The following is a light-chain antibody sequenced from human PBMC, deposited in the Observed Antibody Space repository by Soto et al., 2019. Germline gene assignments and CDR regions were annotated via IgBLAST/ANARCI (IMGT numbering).Light chain of an antibody. CDR2: GAS. Sequence: EIVMTQSPATLSVSPGERDTLSCRASQSVSSNLAWYQQKPGQAPRLHIYGASTRATGIPARFSGSGSGTEFALTVSSLQSEDFVVYYCQQYNNWPQTFGQGSKVEIK. J-gene: IGKJ1*01. CDR3: QQYNNWPQT. CDR1: QSVSSN. V-gene: IGKV3-15*01.